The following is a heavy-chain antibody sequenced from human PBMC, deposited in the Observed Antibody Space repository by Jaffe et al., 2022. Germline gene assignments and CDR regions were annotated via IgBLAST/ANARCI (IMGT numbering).Heavy chain of an antibody. Sequence: QVQLQQWGAGLLKPSETLSLTCAVYGGSFSGYYWSWIRQPPGKGLEWIGEINHSGSTNYNPSLKSRVTISVDTSKNQFSLKLSSVTAADTAVYYCATRGYGYYHQDYWGQGTLVTVSS. D-gene: IGHD3-22*01. V-gene: IGHV4-34*01. J-gene: IGHJ4*02. CDR2: INHSGST. CDR1: GGSFSGYY. CDR3: ATRGYGYYHQDY.